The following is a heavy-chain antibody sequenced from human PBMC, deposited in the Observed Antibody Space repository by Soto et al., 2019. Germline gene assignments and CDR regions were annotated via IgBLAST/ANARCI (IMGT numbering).Heavy chain of an antibody. J-gene: IGHJ5*02. CDR3: VKNFDFIYGFDLGDT. CDR2: ITGSGAMA. V-gene: IGHV3-23*01. D-gene: IGHD3-10*01. Sequence: EVQLLESGGGLVQPGGSLRLSCAASGFTFDNYAMTWVRLTPGKGLDWVSTITGSGAMAFHADSVKGRFTASRDNSKNMIFLQMNSLTVGDTGIYYCVKNFDFIYGFDLGDTWGQGTLVTVSA. CDR1: GFTFDNYA.